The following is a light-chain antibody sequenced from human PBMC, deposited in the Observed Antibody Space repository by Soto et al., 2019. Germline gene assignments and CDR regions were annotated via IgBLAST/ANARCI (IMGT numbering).Light chain of an antibody. V-gene: IGKV3-20*01. J-gene: IGKJ1*01. CDR3: QQHDTSPWT. CDR2: GAS. CDR1: QSISTSY. Sequence: EIVLTQSPGTLSLSPGERATLSCRASQSISTSYLAIAWYQQKPGQPPRLLIYGASSRATGIPDRFSGSGSATDFTLTNSRLEPEDFAVYYCQQHDTSPWTFGQGTRVEIK.